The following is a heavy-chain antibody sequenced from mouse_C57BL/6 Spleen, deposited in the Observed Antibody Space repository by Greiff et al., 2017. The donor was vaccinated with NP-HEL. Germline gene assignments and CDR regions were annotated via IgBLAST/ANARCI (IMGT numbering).Heavy chain of an antibody. J-gene: IGHJ4*01. CDR1: GFTFSSYT. D-gene: IGHD2-3*01. Sequence: EVQLVESGGGLVKPGGSLKLSCAASGFTFSSYTMSWVRQTPEKRLEWVATISGGGGNTYYPDSVKGRFTISRDNAKNTLYLQMSSLRSEDTALYYCARHGDGYYGGAMDYWGQGTSVTVSS. V-gene: IGHV5-9*01. CDR2: ISGGGGNT. CDR3: ARHGDGYYGGAMDY.